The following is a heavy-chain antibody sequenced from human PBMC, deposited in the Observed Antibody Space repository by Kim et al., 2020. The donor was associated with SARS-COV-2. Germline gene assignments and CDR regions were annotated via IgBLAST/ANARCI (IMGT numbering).Heavy chain of an antibody. Sequence: ASVKVSCKASGYTFTSYAMHWVRQAPGQRLEWMGWINAGNGNTKYSQKFQGRVTITRDTSASTSYMELSSLRSEDTAVYYCARDRGSSSPNWFDPWGQGTLVTGST. D-gene: IGHD6-6*01. CDR1: GYTFTSYA. J-gene: IGHJ5*02. CDR2: INAGNGNT. V-gene: IGHV1-3*01. CDR3: ARDRGSSSPNWFDP.